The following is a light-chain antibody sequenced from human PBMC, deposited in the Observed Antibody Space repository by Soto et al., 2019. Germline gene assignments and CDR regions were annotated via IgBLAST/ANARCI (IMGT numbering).Light chain of an antibody. J-gene: IGLJ3*02. V-gene: IGLV4-69*02. CDR2: VNSDGGH. CDR3: QTWGPGMGV. CDR1: SGHSSYV. Sequence: QSVLTQSPSASASLGASVRLTCTLSSGHSSYVIAWHQQQPQKGPRYLMKVNSDGGHSKGDGIPDRFSGSSSGAERYLTISSLQSEDEADYYCQTWGPGMGVFGGGTQLTVL.